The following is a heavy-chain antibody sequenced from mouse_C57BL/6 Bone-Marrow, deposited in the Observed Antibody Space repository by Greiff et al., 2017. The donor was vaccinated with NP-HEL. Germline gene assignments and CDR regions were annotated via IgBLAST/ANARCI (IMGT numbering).Heavy chain of an antibody. CDR1: GYTFTGYW. D-gene: IGHD1-1*01. Sequence: VQLQQSGAELMKPGASVKLSCKATGYTFTGYWIEWVKQRPGHGLEWIGEILPGSGSTNYNEKFKGKATFTAAPSSNTAYMQLSSLTTEDSAIYYCARTITTVVAPYYFDYWGQGTTLTVSS. J-gene: IGHJ2*01. V-gene: IGHV1-9*01. CDR3: ARTITTVVAPYYFDY. CDR2: ILPGSGST.